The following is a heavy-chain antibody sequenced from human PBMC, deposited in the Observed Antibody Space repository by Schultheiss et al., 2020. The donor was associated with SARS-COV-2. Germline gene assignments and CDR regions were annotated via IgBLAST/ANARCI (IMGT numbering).Heavy chain of an antibody. V-gene: IGHV3-23*01. Sequence: GGSLRLSCAASRFTFSSYAMSWVRQAPGKGLEWVSAISGSGGSTYYADSVKGRFTISRDNSKNTLYLQMNSLRAEDTAVYYCAKLHDYVNYYYFDYWGQGTLVTVSS. J-gene: IGHJ4*02. CDR2: ISGSGGST. CDR1: RFTFSSYA. D-gene: IGHD4-11*01. CDR3: AKLHDYVNYYYFDY.